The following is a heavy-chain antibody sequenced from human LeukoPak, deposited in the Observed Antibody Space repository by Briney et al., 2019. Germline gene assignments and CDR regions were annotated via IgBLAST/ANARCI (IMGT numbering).Heavy chain of an antibody. CDR3: AKPFLTVAAAGGLYYYYGMDV. V-gene: IGHV3-23*01. CDR1: GFTFSSYT. D-gene: IGHD6-13*01. J-gene: IGHJ6*02. CDR2: ISGSGGST. Sequence: GGSLRLSCAASGFTFSSYTMSWVRQAPGKGLEWVSAISGSGGSTYYADSVKGRFTISRDNSKNTLYLQMNSLRAEDTAVYYCAKPFLTVAAAGGLYYYYGMDVWGQGTTVTVSS.